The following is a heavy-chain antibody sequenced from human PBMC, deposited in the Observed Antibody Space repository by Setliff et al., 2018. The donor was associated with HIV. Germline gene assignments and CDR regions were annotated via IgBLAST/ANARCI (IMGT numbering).Heavy chain of an antibody. V-gene: IGHV4-34*01. CDR1: GGSFNGYY. CDR3: ARVRGRYYYHYAMDV. J-gene: IGHJ6*02. Sequence: PSETLSLTCAVYGGSFNGYYWSWIRQPPGKGLEWIGEINDNGSTNYNPSLKSRVTISVDTSKNQFSLKLSSVTAADTAVYYCARVRGRYYYHYAMDVWGQGTTVTVSS. D-gene: IGHD3-10*01. CDR2: INDNGST.